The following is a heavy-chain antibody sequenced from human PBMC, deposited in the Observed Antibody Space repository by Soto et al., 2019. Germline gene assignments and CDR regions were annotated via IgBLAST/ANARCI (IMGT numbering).Heavy chain of an antibody. V-gene: IGHV1-69*02. Sequence: QVQLVQSGAEVKKPGSSVKVSCKASGGTFSSYTISWVRQAPGQGLEWMGRIIPILGIANYAQKFQGRVTITPDKSTSTAYMELSSLRSEDTAVYYCASIGAADYYGSGSLDYWGQGTLVTVSS. CDR1: GGTFSSYT. CDR3: ASIGAADYYGSGSLDY. J-gene: IGHJ4*02. D-gene: IGHD3-10*01. CDR2: IIPILGIA.